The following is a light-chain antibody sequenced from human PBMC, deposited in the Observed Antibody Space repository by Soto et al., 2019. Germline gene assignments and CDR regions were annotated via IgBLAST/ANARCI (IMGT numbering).Light chain of an antibody. Sequence: EIVLTQSPATLSLSPGERATLSCRASQSVRSYLAWYQQKPGQAPRLLIYDASNRATGIPARFSGSGSGTDFTLTISSLEPEDFAVYYCQQRSNWPRTFGQGTKVEFK. CDR3: QQRSNWPRT. J-gene: IGKJ1*01. CDR2: DAS. CDR1: QSVRSY. V-gene: IGKV3-11*01.